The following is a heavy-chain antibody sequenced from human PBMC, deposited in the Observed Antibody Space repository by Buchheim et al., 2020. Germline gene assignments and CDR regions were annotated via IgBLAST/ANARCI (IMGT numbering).Heavy chain of an antibody. CDR2: ISYDGSNK. D-gene: IGHD3-16*01. CDR1: GFTFRSYA. J-gene: IGHJ6*02. V-gene: IGHV3-30-3*01. Sequence: QVQLVESGGGVVQPGRSLRLSCAASGFTFRSYAMHWVRQAPGKGLEWVAVISYDGSNKYYADSVKGRFTISRDNSKNTLYLQMNSLRAEDTAVYYCARASSSIYDYVWGSYDHGMDVWGQGTT. CDR3: ARASSSIYDYVWGSYDHGMDV.